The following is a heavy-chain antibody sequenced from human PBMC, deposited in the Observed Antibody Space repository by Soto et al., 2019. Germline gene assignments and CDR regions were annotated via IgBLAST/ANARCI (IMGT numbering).Heavy chain of an antibody. CDR2: VSYSGST. V-gene: IGHV4-31*03. CDR1: GGSISSSGYY. CDR3: ANSPVSTNFNY. Sequence: SETLSLTCSVSGGSISSSGYYCSWIRQHPGKGLEWLGYVSYSGSTSYNPSLKSRLTISLDTSKNQFSLKLTSVSAADTAVYYCANSPVSTNFNYCVQGTLVTVS. D-gene: IGHD5-12*01. J-gene: IGHJ4*02.